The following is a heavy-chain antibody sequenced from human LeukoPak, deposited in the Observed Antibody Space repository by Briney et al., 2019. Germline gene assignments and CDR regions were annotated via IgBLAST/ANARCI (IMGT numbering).Heavy chain of an antibody. CDR2: IWYDGSNK. CDR3: ARSYSSSWYYFDY. CDR1: GFTFSSYG. Sequence: PGRSLRLSCAASGFTFSSYGMHWVRQALGKGLEWVAVIWYDGSNKYYADSVKGRFTISRDNSKNTLYLQMNSLRAEDTAVYYCARSYSSSWYYFDYWGQGTLVTVSS. V-gene: IGHV3-33*08. D-gene: IGHD6-13*01. J-gene: IGHJ4*02.